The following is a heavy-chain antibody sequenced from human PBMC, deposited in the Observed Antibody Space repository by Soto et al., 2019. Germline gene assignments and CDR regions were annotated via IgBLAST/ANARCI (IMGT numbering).Heavy chain of an antibody. V-gene: IGHV3-33*01. CDR1: GFTFSSYG. D-gene: IGHD5-12*01. CDR2: IWYDGSNK. J-gene: IGHJ4*02. Sequence: GGSLRLSCAASGFTFSSYGMHWVRQAPGKGLEWVAVIWYDGSNKYYADSVKGRFTISRDNSKNTLYLQMNSLRAEDTAVYYCARDRGYSGYEDFDYWGQGTLVTVSS. CDR3: ARDRGYSGYEDFDY.